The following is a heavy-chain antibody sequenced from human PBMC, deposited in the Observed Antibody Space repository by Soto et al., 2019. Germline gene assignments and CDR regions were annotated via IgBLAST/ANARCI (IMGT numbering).Heavy chain of an antibody. D-gene: IGHD3-10*01. CDR3: ARDLSGAGSIDY. J-gene: IGHJ4*02. Sequence: QVQLVESGGGVVQPGRSLRLSCAASGFTFSTYAIHWVRQAPGKGLEWVGVVSSDGSYTYYTGSVKGRFTISRDNSKNTVYLQLNSLRPEDTAVYYSARDLSGAGSIDYWGQGTLVTVSS. CDR1: GFTFSTYA. V-gene: IGHV3-30-3*01. CDR2: VSSDGSYT.